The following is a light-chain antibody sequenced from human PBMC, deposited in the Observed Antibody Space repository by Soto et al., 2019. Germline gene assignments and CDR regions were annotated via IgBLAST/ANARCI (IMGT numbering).Light chain of an antibody. CDR3: QQYGTSPRT. CDR2: AAS. Sequence: EVVMTQSPATLSVSPGERVTLSCRASQSVRSNLAWYQQKPGQSPRLLIYAASSRATGIPDRFSGSGSGTDFTLTISRLEPEDFAVYYCQQYGTSPRTFGQGTKVDIK. V-gene: IGKV3-20*01. J-gene: IGKJ1*01. CDR1: QSVRSN.